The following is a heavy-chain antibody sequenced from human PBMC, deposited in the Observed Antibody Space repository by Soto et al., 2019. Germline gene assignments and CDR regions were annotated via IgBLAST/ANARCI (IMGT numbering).Heavy chain of an antibody. D-gene: IGHD2-15*01. V-gene: IGHV3-9*01. Sequence: EVQLVESGGGLVQPGRTLRLSCAASGFTFGDYAMHWVRQAPGKGLDWVSSISWNSVTLAYADSVKGRFTISRDNAQSSLYLQMKTLTPYDTGVYYCAKVAVTVPLFYSYYIDVWGQGATVTVSS. CDR1: GFTFGDYA. CDR3: AKVAVTVPLFYSYYIDV. CDR2: ISWNSVTL. J-gene: IGHJ6*03.